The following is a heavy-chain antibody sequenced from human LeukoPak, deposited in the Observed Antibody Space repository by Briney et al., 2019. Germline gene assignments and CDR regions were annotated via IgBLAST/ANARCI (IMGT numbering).Heavy chain of an antibody. CDR1: GFTVSSTY. J-gene: IGHJ4*02. V-gene: IGHV3-53*01. CDR2: IYSGGNI. D-gene: IGHD2-15*01. Sequence: PGGSLRLSCAASGFTVSSTYMSWVRQAPGKGLEWVSVIYSGGNIYYIDSVKGRLTISRDTSKNTLYLQMNSLRVEDTAVYYCASRHCSGGGCYFAGADPFDYWGQGTLVTVSS. CDR3: ASRHCSGGGCYFAGADPFDY.